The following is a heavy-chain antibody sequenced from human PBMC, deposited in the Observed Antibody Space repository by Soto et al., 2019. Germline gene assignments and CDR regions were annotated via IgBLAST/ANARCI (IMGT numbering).Heavy chain of an antibody. CDR3: AKDPNRIWFGELFDY. V-gene: IGHV3-9*01. Sequence: GGSLRLSCAASGFTFDDYAMHWVRQAPGKGLEWVSGISWNSGSIGYADSVKGRFTISRDNAKNSLYLQMNSLRAEDTALYYCAKDPNRIWFGELFDYCGQVTLVTVSS. CDR1: GFTFDDYA. D-gene: IGHD3-10*01. J-gene: IGHJ4*02. CDR2: ISWNSGSI.